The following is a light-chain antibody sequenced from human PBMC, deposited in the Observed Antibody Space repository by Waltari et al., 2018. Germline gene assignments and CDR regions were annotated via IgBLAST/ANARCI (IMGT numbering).Light chain of an antibody. J-gene: IGKJ4*01. V-gene: IGKV3D-15*01. CDR1: QSVSSS. Sequence: EIVMTQSPATLSLSPGERATLSCRASQSVSSSLAWYQQKPGQAPRLLIYGASSRATGIPDRFSGRGSGTEFTLTISSLEPEDAAVYYCQQNSNWPLTFGGGTEVEIK. CDR2: GAS. CDR3: QQNSNWPLT.